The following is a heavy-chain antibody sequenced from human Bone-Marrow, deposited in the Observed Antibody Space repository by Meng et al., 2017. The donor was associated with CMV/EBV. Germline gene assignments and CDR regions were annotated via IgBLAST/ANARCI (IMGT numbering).Heavy chain of an antibody. CDR2: IYYSGST. CDR3: AVGMTTVFY. V-gene: IGHV4-39*01. J-gene: IGHJ4*02. D-gene: IGHD4-17*01. CDR1: GGSISSSSYY. Sequence: ESLKISCTVSGGSISSSSYYWGWIRQPPGKGLEWIGSIYYSGSTYYNPSLKSRVTISVDTSKNQFSLKLSSVTAADTAVYYCAVGMTTVFYWGQGTLVTVSS.